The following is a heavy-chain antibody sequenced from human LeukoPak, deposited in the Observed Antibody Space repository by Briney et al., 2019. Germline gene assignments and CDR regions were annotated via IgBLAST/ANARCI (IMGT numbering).Heavy chain of an antibody. CDR1: GFTFSSYE. J-gene: IGHJ6*04. CDR2: ISSSGSTI. D-gene: IGHD3-10*02. CDR3: AELGIAMIGGV. V-gene: IGHV3-48*03. Sequence: GGSLRLSCAASGFTFSSYEMNWVRQAPGKGLEWVSYISSSGSTIYYADSVKGRFTIPRDNAKNSLYLQMNSLRAEDTAVYYCAELGIAMIGGVWGKGTTVTISS.